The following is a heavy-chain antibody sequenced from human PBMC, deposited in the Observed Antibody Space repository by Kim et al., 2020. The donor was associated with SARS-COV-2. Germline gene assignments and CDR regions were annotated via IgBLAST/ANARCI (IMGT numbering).Heavy chain of an antibody. J-gene: IGHJ4*02. CDR2: INAGNGNT. Sequence: ASVKVSCKASGYTFTSYAMHWLRQAPGQRLEWMGWINAGNGNTKYSQKFQGRVTITRDTSASTAYMELSSLRSEDTAVYYCARVNGPDEGWYFDYWGQGTLVTVSS. CDR3: ARVNGPDEGWYFDY. V-gene: IGHV1-3*01. CDR1: GYTFTSYA.